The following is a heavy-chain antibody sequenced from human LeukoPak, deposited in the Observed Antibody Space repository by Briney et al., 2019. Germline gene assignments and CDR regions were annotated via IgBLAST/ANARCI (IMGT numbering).Heavy chain of an antibody. D-gene: IGHD4-23*01. V-gene: IGHV3-20*04. CDR2: INWNGGST. CDR1: GFTFDDYG. Sequence: GGSLRLSCAASGFTFDDYGMSWVRQAPGKGLEWVSGINWNGGSTGYTDSVKGRFTISRDNAKNSLYLQMNSLRAEDTAVYYCANLYGGNGDYWGQGTLVTVSS. CDR3: ANLYGGNGDY. J-gene: IGHJ4*02.